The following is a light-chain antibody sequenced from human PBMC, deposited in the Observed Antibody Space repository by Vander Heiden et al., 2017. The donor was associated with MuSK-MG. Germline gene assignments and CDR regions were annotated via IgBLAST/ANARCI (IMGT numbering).Light chain of an antibody. CDR1: QSVGSN. J-gene: IGKJ2*01. V-gene: IGKV3-15*01. CDR2: AAS. Sequence: IVMTQSPPTLSVSPGERATLSCRASQSVGSNLAWYQQKPGQAPRLLIYAASTRATGTPARFGGSGSGTEFTLTISSMQSEDFAVYYCQQYYNWPQYTFGQGTKLEIK. CDR3: QQYYNWPQYT.